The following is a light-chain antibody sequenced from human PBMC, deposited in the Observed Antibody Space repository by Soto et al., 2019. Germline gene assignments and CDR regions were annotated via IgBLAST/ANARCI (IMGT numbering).Light chain of an antibody. CDR2: GTS. J-gene: IGKJ5*01. Sequence: EIVLTQSPGTLSLSPWERATLSCSASHSVSSSSLAWYQQRPGQAPRLLIYGTSSRATGIPDRFSGSGSGTDFTLTISRLEPEDFAVYFCQRYGSSPLITFGQGTRLEI. CDR1: HSVSSSS. V-gene: IGKV3-20*01. CDR3: QRYGSSPLIT.